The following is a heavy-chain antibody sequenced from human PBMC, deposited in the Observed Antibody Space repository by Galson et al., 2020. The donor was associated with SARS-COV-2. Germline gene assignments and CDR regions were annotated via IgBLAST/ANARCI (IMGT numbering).Heavy chain of an antibody. Sequence: SETLSLTCTVSGGSISSYYWNWIRQPPGKGLEWIGYIYYSGSTNYNPSLKSRVTISVDTSKNQFSLKLSSVTAADTAVYYCASHYDSSGYYEGAFDIWGQGTMVTVSS. CDR1: GGSISSYY. D-gene: IGHD3-22*01. CDR3: ASHYDSSGYYEGAFDI. V-gene: IGHV4-59*01. CDR2: IYYSGST. J-gene: IGHJ3*02.